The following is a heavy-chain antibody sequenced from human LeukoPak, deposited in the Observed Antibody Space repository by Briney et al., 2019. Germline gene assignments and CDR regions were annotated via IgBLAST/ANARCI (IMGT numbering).Heavy chain of an antibody. CDR3: ITFIVVRGDKGV. V-gene: IGHV3-15*01. CDR2: IKSKTDGGTT. D-gene: IGHD3-10*01. J-gene: IGHJ4*02. CDR1: GFTFSNAW. Sequence: GGSLRLSCAGSGFTFSNAWMNWVRQAPGKGLEWVGRIKSKTDGGTTDYAAPVKGRFTISRDDSKNTLFLQMNSLKSEDTAVYYCITFIVVRGDKGVWGQGTLVTVSS.